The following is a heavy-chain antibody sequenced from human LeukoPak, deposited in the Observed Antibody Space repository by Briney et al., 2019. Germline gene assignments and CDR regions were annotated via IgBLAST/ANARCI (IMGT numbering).Heavy chain of an antibody. CDR1: GYTLTELS. D-gene: IGHD2-2*01. J-gene: IGHJ5*02. V-gene: IGHV1-24*01. CDR2: FDPEDGET. Sequence: ASVKVSCKVSGYTLTELSMHWVRQAPGKGLEWMGGFDPEDGETIYAQKFQGRVTMTEDTSTDTAYMELSSLRSGDTAVYYCAAAAADRVLFDPWGQGTLVTVSS. CDR3: AAAAADRVLFDP.